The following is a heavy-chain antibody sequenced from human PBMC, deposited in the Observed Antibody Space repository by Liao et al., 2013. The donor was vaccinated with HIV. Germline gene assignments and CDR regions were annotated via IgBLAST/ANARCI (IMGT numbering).Heavy chain of an antibody. CDR1: GGSISSGSYY. CDR3: ARVSWRGGFCSTTSCYAFDI. CDR2: IYTSGST. V-gene: IGHV4-61*02. Sequence: QVQLQESGPGLVKPSQTLSLTCTVSGGSISSGSYYWSWIRQPAGKGLEWIGRIYTSGSTNYNPSLKSRVTISVDTSKNQFSLKLSSVTAADTAVYYCARVSWRGGFCSTTSCYAFDIWGQGDNGHRLF. D-gene: IGHD2-2*01. J-gene: IGHJ3*02.